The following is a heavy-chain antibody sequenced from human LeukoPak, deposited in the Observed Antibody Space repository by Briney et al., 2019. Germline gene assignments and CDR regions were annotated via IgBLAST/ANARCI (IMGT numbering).Heavy chain of an antibody. D-gene: IGHD3-3*01. Sequence: SETLSLTCTVSGGSISSYYWSWIRQPPGKGLEWIGYIYYSGSTNYNPSLKSRVTISVDTSKNQFSLKLSSVTAADTAVYYCARDHIRFLEWSIDYWGQGTLVTVSS. CDR3: ARDHIRFLEWSIDY. CDR2: IYYSGST. CDR1: GGSISSYY. V-gene: IGHV4-59*12. J-gene: IGHJ4*02.